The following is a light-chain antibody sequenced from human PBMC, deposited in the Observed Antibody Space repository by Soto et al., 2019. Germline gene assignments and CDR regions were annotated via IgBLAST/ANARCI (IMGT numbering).Light chain of an antibody. Sequence: EIVLTQSPATLSLSPGEKATLSCRASQSVVTYLAWYQQKPGQAPRLLIYDASNRATGIPARFSGSGSGTDFTLTISSLEPEDFAVYYCQQRAKWPPLTFGGGTKVEI. CDR2: DAS. CDR1: QSVVTY. CDR3: QQRAKWPPLT. J-gene: IGKJ4*01. V-gene: IGKV3-11*01.